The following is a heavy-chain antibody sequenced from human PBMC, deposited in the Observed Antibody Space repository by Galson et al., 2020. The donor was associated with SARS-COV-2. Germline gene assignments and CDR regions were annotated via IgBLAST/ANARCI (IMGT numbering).Heavy chain of an antibody. J-gene: IGHJ4*02. CDR3: ARFRVPRYYFDY. CDR1: GFTFSSFS. CDR2: IKQDGSDK. Sequence: GESLKISCTASGFTFSSFSMSWVRQAPGKGLEWVANIKQDGSDKYYVDSVKGRFTISRDNAKNSLFLQMNSLRAEDTAVYYCARFRVPRYYFDYWGQGTLVTVSS. D-gene: IGHD3-10*01. V-gene: IGHV3-7*03.